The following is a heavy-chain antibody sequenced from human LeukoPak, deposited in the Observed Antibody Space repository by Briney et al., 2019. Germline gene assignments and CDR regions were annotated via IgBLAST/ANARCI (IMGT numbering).Heavy chain of an antibody. J-gene: IGHJ5*02. CDR3: ARAVRFLEWLPYHNWFDP. D-gene: IGHD3-3*01. Sequence: PSETLSLTCTVSGGSISSSSYYWGWIRQPPGKGLEWIGSIYYSGSTYYNPSLKSRVTISVDTSKNQFSLKLSSVTAADTAVYYCARAVRFLEWLPYHNWFDPWGQGTLVTVSS. CDR2: IYYSGST. CDR1: GGSISSSSYY. V-gene: IGHV4-39*07.